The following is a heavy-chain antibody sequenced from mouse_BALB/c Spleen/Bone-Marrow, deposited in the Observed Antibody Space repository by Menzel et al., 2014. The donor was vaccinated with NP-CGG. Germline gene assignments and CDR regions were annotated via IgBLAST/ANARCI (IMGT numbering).Heavy chain of an antibody. CDR2: IDPANGNT. J-gene: IGHJ2*01. Sequence: VQLQQSGAELVKSGASVKLSCTASGFNIKDTYMHWVKQRPEQGLEWIGRIDPANGNTKYDPKFQGKATITADTSSNTAYLQLSSLTSEDTAVYYCASYVYGYYFDYWGQGTTLTVPS. V-gene: IGHV14-3*02. CDR3: ASYVYGYYFDY. D-gene: IGHD2-2*01. CDR1: GFNIKDTY.